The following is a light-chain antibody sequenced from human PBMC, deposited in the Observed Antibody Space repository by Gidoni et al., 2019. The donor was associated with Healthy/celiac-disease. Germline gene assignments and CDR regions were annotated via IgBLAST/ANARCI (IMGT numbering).Light chain of an antibody. J-gene: IGLJ2*01. V-gene: IGLV3-21*04. CDR3: QVWDSSSDHVV. CDR1: NIGSKS. Sequence: SYVLTQPPSVSLAPGKTARITCGGNNIGSKSVHCYQQKPGQAPVLVIYYDSDRPSGIPERFSGSNSGNTATMTISRVEDGDEADYYCQVWDSSSDHVVFGGGTKLNVL. CDR2: YDS.